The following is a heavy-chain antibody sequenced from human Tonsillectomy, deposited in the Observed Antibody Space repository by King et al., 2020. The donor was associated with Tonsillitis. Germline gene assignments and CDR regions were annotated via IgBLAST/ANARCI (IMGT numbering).Heavy chain of an antibody. CDR2: IFHTGST. Sequence: VQLQESGPRLVKPSETLSLTCTVSGYSISSGYYWGWIRQPPGKGLEWIGSIFHTGSTYYNPSLKSRVTISVDTSKNHFSLKLTSVTAADTAVYYCARGPPGGRVAGTKSNNWFDPWGQGTLVTVSS. D-gene: IGHD6-19*01. CDR3: ARGPPGGRVAGTKSNNWFDP. V-gene: IGHV4-38-2*02. CDR1: GYSISSGYY. J-gene: IGHJ5*02.